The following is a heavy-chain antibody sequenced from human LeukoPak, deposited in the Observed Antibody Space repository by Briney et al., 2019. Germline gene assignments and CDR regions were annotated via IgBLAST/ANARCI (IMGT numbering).Heavy chain of an antibody. D-gene: IGHD3-16*01. J-gene: IGHJ4*01. CDR1: AFTFSSHW. CDR2: INGDGSRI. Sequence: GGSLRLSCVASAFTFSSHWMHWVRQVPGKGLMWVSRINGDGSRIHYGDSVKGRFTISRDNAKNTLYLQMTSLRGDDTAIYFCARDALGGRTKFDSWGHGSLVTVSS. V-gene: IGHV3-74*01. CDR3: ARDALGGRTKFDS.